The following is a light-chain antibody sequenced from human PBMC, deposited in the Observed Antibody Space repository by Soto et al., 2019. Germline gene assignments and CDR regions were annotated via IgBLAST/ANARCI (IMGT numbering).Light chain of an antibody. CDR2: QVT. J-gene: IGLJ1*01. V-gene: IGLV2-14*01. CDR3: SSYTTSSSLYV. CDR1: SSDVGYYNY. Sequence: QSALTQPASVSGSPGQSITISCTGTSSDVGYYNYVSWYQQHPGKAPQLIIFQVTNRASGISARFSGSKSGDTASLTISGLQAEDEAGYYCSSYTTSSSLYVFGTGTKVTVL.